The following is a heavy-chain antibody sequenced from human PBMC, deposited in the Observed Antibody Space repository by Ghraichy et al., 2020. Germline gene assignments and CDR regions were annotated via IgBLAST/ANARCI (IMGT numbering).Heavy chain of an antibody. V-gene: IGHV4-34*01. CDR1: GGSFSGYY. CDR2: INHSGST. J-gene: IGHJ4*02. D-gene: IGHD4-17*01. CDR3: ARADYGAFGY. Sequence: SETLSLTCAVYGGSFSGYYWSWIRQPPGKGLEWIGEINHSGSTNYNPSLKSRVTISVDTSKNQFSLKLSSVTAADTAVYYCARADYGAFGYWGQGTLVTVSS.